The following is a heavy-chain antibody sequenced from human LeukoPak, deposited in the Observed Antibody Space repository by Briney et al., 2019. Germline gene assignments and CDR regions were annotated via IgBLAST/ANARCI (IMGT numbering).Heavy chain of an antibody. V-gene: IGHV3-30*04. CDR2: ISYDGSNK. J-gene: IGHJ4*02. CDR3: ARDLLTAPGY. D-gene: IGHD2-21*02. CDR1: GFTFSSYA. Sequence: GGSLRLSCAASGFTFSSYAMHWVRQAPGKGLEWVAVISYDGSNKYYADSVKGRFTISRDNTKNTLYLQMNSLRAEDTAAYYCARDLLTAPGYWGQGTLVTVSS.